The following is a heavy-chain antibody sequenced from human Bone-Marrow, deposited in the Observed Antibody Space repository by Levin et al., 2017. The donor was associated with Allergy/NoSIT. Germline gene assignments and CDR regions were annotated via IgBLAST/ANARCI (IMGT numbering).Heavy chain of an antibody. Sequence: PGGSLRLSCAASGFTFSNAFMIWVRQAPGKGLEWVGRIKTQTDGGTTDYAAPVKGRFTISRDDSKNTVFLQMNNLETDDTALYYCTTSACVSGRAGYWSQGTLVTGSS. CDR1: GFTFSNAF. J-gene: IGHJ4*02. CDR2: IKTQTDGGTT. V-gene: IGHV3-15*01. D-gene: IGHD2-21*01. CDR3: TTSACVSGRAGY.